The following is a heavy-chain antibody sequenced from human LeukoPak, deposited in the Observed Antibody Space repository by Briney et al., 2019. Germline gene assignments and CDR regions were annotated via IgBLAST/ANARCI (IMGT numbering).Heavy chain of an antibody. CDR3: TRGRGSSTLGDY. CDR2: IRSKAFGETA. D-gene: IGHD7-27*01. Sequence: GGSLRLSCAASGFTFGDYAINWVRQAPGKGLEWVGFIRSKAFGETAEYAASVKGRFTISRDDSKSIAYLQMNSLKTEDTAVYYCTRGRGSSTLGDYWGQGTLVTVSS. J-gene: IGHJ4*02. CDR1: GFTFGDYA. V-gene: IGHV3-49*04.